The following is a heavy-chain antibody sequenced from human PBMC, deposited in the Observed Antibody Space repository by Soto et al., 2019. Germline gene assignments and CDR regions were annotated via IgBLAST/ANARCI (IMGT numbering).Heavy chain of an antibody. CDR1: GYTFTSYD. D-gene: IGHD3-22*01. V-gene: IGHV1-8*01. Sequence: QVQLVQSGAEVKKPGASVKVSCKASGYTFTSYDINWVRQATGKGLEWMGWMNPNSGNTGYAQKFQGRVTMTRNTSISTAYMELSSLRSEDTAVYYCARELEAYYDLNYWGQGTLVTVSS. CDR2: MNPNSGNT. CDR3: ARELEAYYDLNY. J-gene: IGHJ4*02.